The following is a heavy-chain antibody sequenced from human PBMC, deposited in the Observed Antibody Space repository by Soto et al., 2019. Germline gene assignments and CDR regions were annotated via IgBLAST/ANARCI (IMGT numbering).Heavy chain of an antibody. CDR2: ISAYNGNT. D-gene: IGHD3-3*01. Sequence: AASVKVSCKASGYTFTSYGISWVRQAPGQGLEWMGWISAYNGNTNYAQKLQGRVTMTTDTSTSTAYMELRSLRSDDTAVYYCARARITIFGVVINWFDPWGQGTLVTVSS. V-gene: IGHV1-18*01. CDR1: GYTFTSYG. J-gene: IGHJ5*02. CDR3: ARARITIFGVVINWFDP.